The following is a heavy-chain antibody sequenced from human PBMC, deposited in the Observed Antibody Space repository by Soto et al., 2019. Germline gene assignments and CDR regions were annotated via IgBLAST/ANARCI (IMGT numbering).Heavy chain of an antibody. D-gene: IGHD6-6*01. CDR3: AREFSNSPEAFDS. J-gene: IGHJ4*02. CDR2: IFHGGST. V-gene: IGHV4-30-2*01. CDR1: GAPITWGDYS. Sequence: PSETLSLTCAISGAPITWGDYSWNWIRQPPGKGLEWIGYIFHGGSTNYNPSLKSRVTISIDTSRNQFSLKLSSVTAADTAVYYCAREFSNSPEAFDSWGQGSLVTVSS.